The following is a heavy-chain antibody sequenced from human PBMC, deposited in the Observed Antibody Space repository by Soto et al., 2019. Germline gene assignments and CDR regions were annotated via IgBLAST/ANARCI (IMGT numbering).Heavy chain of an antibody. CDR2: ISGSGGST. J-gene: IGHJ4*02. V-gene: IGHV3-23*01. CDR3: AKDLSRWDYGDSGGDFSGIPGDY. CDR1: GFTFSSYA. D-gene: IGHD4-17*01. Sequence: GGSLRLSCAASGFTFSSYAMSWVRQAPGKGLEWVSAISGSGGSTYYADSVKGRFTISRDNSKNTLYLQMNSLRAEDTAVYYCAKDLSRWDYGDSGGDFSGIPGDYWGQGTLVTVSS.